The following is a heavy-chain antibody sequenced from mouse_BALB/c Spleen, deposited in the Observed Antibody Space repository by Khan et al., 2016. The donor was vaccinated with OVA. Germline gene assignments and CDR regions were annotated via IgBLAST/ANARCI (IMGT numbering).Heavy chain of an antibody. J-gene: IGHJ2*01. V-gene: IGHV1S81*02. CDR3: ARLRMNFDY. D-gene: IGHD1-1*01. CDR2: INPSNGRT. Sequence: VQLQQSGAELVHPGASVNLSCKASGYTLTSYWMHWVKQRPGQGLEWIGEINPSNGRTNYNEKFKSKATLTVDKSSSTAYMQLSSTTSEDSAVYDWARLRMNFDYWGQGTTRTVSS. CDR1: GYTLTSYW.